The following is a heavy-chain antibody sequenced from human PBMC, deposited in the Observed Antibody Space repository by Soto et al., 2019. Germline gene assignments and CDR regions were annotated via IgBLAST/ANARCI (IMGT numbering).Heavy chain of an antibody. J-gene: IGHJ6*02. D-gene: IGHD2-8*01. CDR3: SRGGKFFPNVLSFFYGLAV. Sequence: ASVKVSCKASGYTFTSYGSSWVRQAPGQGLEWMGWISVYNGNTNYAQKFQGRVTMTTDTSTSTAYMELRSLSFDATAFFSFSRGGKFFPNVLSFFYGLAVWGQGTTVTVSS. V-gene: IGHV1-18*01. CDR2: ISVYNGNT. CDR1: GYTFTSYG.